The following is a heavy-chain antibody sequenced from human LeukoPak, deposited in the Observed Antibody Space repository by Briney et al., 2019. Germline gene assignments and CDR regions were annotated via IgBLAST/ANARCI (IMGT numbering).Heavy chain of an antibody. CDR3: ARDPYGSGSYYNWFDP. CDR2: ISSSGSTI. D-gene: IGHD3-10*01. V-gene: IGHV3-11*01. Sequence: GWSLRLSCAASGFTFSDYYMSWIRQAPGKGLEWVSYISSSGSTIYYADSVKGRFTISRDNAKNSLYLQMNSLRAEDTAVYYCARDPYGSGSYYNWFDPWGQGTLVTVSS. J-gene: IGHJ5*02. CDR1: GFTFSDYY.